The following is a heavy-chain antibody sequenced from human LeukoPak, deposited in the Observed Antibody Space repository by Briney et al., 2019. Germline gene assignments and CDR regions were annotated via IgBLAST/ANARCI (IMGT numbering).Heavy chain of an antibody. CDR1: GFTFSNAW. D-gene: IGHD3-3*01. V-gene: IGHV3-15*01. CDR3: VNDFWSGSDAFDI. Sequence: PGGSLRLSCAASGFTFSNAWMNWVRQAPGKGLEWVGRIKKKADGGTTDYSAPVKGRFTISRDNAKNSLYLQMNSLRAEDTAVYYCVNDFWSGSDAFDIWGQGTMVTVSS. CDR2: IKKKADGGTT. J-gene: IGHJ3*02.